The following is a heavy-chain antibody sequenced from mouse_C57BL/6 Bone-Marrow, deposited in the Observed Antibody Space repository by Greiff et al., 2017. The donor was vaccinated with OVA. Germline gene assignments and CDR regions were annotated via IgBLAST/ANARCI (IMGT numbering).Heavy chain of an antibody. D-gene: IGHD2-2*01. CDR2: IYPGNGDT. Sequence: LQESGAELVRPGASVKMSCKASGYTFTSYNMHWVKQTPRQGLEWIGAIYPGNGDTSYNQKFKGKATLTVDKSSSTAYMQLSSLTSEDSAVYFCARWGIYYGYDDFDYWGQGTTLTVSS. J-gene: IGHJ2*01. CDR1: GYTFTSYN. V-gene: IGHV1-12*01. CDR3: ARWGIYYGYDDFDY.